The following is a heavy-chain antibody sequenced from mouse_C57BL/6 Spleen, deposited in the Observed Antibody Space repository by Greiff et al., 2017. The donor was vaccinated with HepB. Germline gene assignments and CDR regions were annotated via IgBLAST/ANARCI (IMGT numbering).Heavy chain of an antibody. J-gene: IGHJ1*03. Sequence: VQLQQPGAELVKPGASVKLSCKASGYTFTSYWMHWVKQRTGQGLEWIGNINPSNGGTNYNEKFKSKATLTVDKSSSTAYMQLSSLTSEDSAVYYCASGDYGSSPWYFDVWGTGTTVTVSS. CDR3: ASGDYGSSPWYFDV. D-gene: IGHD1-1*01. V-gene: IGHV1-53*01. CDR1: GYTFTSYW. CDR2: INPSNGGT.